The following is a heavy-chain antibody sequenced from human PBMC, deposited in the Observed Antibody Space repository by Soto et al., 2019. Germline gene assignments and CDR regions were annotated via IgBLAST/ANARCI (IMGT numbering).Heavy chain of an antibody. CDR3: ARDGYSSGWGVCCYCYDMDV. Sequence: SQTLSLTCALSGDSVSSNSAAWNWIRPSPSRDLEWLGRTYYRSKWYNDYAVSVKTRITINPDTSKNQFSLQLNSVTPEDTAVYYCARDGYSSGWGVCCYCYDMDVWGQGTTVTVSS. CDR2: TYYRSKWYN. V-gene: IGHV6-1*01. J-gene: IGHJ6*02. D-gene: IGHD6-19*01. CDR1: GDSVSSNSAA.